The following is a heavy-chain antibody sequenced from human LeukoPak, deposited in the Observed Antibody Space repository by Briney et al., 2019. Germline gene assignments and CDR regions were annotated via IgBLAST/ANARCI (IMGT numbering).Heavy chain of an antibody. D-gene: IGHD3-3*01. CDR3: ARDAYDFWSVAHMDV. J-gene: IGHJ6*03. CDR1: GYTFTSYG. V-gene: IGHV1-18*01. Sequence: ASVKVSCKASGYTFTSYGISWVRQAPGQGLEWMGWISAYNGNTNYAQKLQGRVTITTDTSTSTAYMELRSLRSDDTAVYYCARDAYDFWSVAHMDVWGKGTTVTVS. CDR2: ISAYNGNT.